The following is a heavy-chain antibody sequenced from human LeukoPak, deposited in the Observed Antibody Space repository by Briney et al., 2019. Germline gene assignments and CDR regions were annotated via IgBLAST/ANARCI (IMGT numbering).Heavy chain of an antibody. Sequence: GGSLRLSCAASGFTFSRYWMSWVRQAPGKGLEWVANIKQDGSEKYYVDSVKGRFTISRDNAKVSLYLQMNSLRAEDTAIYYCARSAGSSGWYEGHYFDYWGQGTLVTVSS. V-gene: IGHV3-7*01. CDR1: GFTFSRYW. CDR2: IKQDGSEK. D-gene: IGHD6-13*01. J-gene: IGHJ4*02. CDR3: ARSAGSSGWYEGHYFDY.